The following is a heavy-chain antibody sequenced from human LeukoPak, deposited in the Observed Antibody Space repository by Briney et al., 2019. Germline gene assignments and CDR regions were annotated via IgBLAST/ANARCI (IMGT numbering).Heavy chain of an antibody. CDR3: ARGGPAAVYYYMDV. Sequence: PGGSLRLSCAASGFTFSSYGMHWVRQAPGKGLEWVAFIRYDGSNKYYADSVKGRFTISRDNSKNTLYLQVNSLRPEDTAVYYCARGGPAAVYYYMDVWGKGTTVTVSS. D-gene: IGHD6-13*01. J-gene: IGHJ6*03. V-gene: IGHV3-30*02. CDR1: GFTFSSYG. CDR2: IRYDGSNK.